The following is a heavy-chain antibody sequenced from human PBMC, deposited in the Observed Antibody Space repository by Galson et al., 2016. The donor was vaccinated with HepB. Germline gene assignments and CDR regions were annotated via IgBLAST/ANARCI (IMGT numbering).Heavy chain of an antibody. CDR1: GASITSSTYY. J-gene: IGHJ4*02. D-gene: IGHD6-13*01. CDR2: IFYTGST. Sequence: SETLSLTCTVSGASITSSTYYWGWLRQSPGKGLEWIGTIFYTGSTYYNPSLKGRVTISVDTFRNQMSLSLGSVTAADTAVYFCASYSSSWGGRSDYWGRGTLVTVSS. V-gene: IGHV4-39*01. CDR3: ASYSSSWGGRSDY.